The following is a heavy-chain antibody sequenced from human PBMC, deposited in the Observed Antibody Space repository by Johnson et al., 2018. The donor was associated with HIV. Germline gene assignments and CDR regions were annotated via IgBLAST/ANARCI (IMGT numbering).Heavy chain of an antibody. D-gene: IGHD5-18*01. CDR1: GLNFSDYG. CDR3: ARDRGRYGYAAFDI. J-gene: IGHJ3*02. Sequence: VQVVESGGGVVQPGRSVRLSCAASGLNFSDYGMHWVRQAPGKGLEWVAVISFDGSNEYYADSVKGRFTISRDNSKNTLYLQMNSLRAEDTAVYYCARDRGRYGYAAFDIWGQGTMVTVSS. CDR2: ISFDGSNE. V-gene: IGHV3-30*04.